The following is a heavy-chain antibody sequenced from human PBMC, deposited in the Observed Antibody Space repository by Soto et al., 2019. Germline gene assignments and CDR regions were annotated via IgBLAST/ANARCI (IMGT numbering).Heavy chain of an antibody. CDR1: GFTFSSYW. CDR3: ARIAASGRGWDV. V-gene: IGHV3-7*01. Sequence: EVQLVESGGGLVQPGGSLRLSCVDSGFTFSSYWMSWVRQAPVKGLEWVGNIKQDGSEENYVDSVKGRFTISRDNAKNSMYLQMNSLRAEDTAVYYCARIAASGRGWDVWGQETTVVVSS. D-gene: IGHD6-13*01. J-gene: IGHJ6*02. CDR2: IKQDGSEE.